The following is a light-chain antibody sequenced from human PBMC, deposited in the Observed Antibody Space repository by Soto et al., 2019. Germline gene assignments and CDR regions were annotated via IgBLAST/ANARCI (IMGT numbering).Light chain of an antibody. Sequence: IVLTQSPGTLSVSPGERAKLSCRSSQSVTSGILSWFHQNPGQTPRLLIYGASSRATGIPDRFSGSGSWTDFTLTISSLEPEDFAVYYCQQRSNWPITFGQGTRLEI. V-gene: IGKV3D-20*02. CDR1: QSVTSGI. CDR3: QQRSNWPIT. J-gene: IGKJ5*01. CDR2: GAS.